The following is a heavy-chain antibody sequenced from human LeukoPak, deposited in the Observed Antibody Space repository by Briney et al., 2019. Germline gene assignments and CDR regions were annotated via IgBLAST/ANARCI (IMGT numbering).Heavy chain of an antibody. D-gene: IGHD7-27*01. J-gene: IGHJ1*01. CDR1: GYSFTSYF. CDR2: VYPADSDT. V-gene: IGHV5-51*01. CDR3: ARPGEMDLAGHLPH. Sequence: GQSLKISCKASGYSFTSYFIVWVRQMPGQGLEWVGTVYPADSDTTYSPSFQGQVTISVDKSIRTAYLQWSNLKASDTAMYYCARPGEMDLAGHLPHWGQGTLVTISS.